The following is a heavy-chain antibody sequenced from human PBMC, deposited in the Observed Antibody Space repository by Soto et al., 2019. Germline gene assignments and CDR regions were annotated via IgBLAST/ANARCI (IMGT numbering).Heavy chain of an antibody. D-gene: IGHD3-3*01. CDR3: AHRVLRTVFGLVTTTAIYFDF. CDR2: IYWDDDK. Sequence: QSTLNESGPTQVKPRQTLTLTCTFSGFSLTTSGVGVGWIRQSPGKAPEWLALIYWDDDKRYSPSLKSRLTIAKDTAKIQVVLTMADLDPADTATYFCAHRVLRTVFGLVTTTAIYFDFWGQGTPVAVSS. J-gene: IGHJ4*02. CDR1: GFSLTTSGVG. V-gene: IGHV2-5*02.